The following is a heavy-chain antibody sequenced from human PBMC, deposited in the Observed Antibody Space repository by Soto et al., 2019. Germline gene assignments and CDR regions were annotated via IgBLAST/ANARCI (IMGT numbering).Heavy chain of an antibody. V-gene: IGHV1-69*13. J-gene: IGHJ6*02. CDR2: IIPIFGTA. CDR3: ARPISSGVFYEEAVYYGMDV. Sequence: ASVKVSCKASGGTFSSYAISWVRQAPGQGLEWMGGIIPIFGTANYAQKFQGRVTITADESTSTAYMELSSLRSEDTAVYYCARPISSGVFYEEAVYYGMDVWGQGTTVTVSS. CDR1: GGTFSSYA. D-gene: IGHD3-22*01.